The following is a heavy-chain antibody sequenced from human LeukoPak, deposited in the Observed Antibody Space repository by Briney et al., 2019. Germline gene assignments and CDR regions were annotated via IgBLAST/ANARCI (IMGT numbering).Heavy chain of an antibody. CDR2: IYYSGST. Sequence: SETLSLTCTVSGVSISSSSYYWGWIPQPPGKGLEWIGSIYYSGSTYYNPSLKSRVTISVDTSKNQFSLKLSSVTAADTAVYYCAGSSGWYPTADYWGQGTLVTVSS. V-gene: IGHV4-39*01. J-gene: IGHJ4*02. CDR3: AGSSGWYPTADY. D-gene: IGHD6-19*01. CDR1: GVSISSSSYY.